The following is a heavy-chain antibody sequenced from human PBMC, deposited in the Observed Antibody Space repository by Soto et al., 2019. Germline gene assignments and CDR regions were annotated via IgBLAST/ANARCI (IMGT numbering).Heavy chain of an antibody. D-gene: IGHD2-15*01. J-gene: IGHJ6*02. CDR3: AREKCSGGSCHVAYYYYGMDV. CDR2: IIPIFGTA. Sequence: SVKVSCKASGGTFSSYAISWVRQAPGQGLEWVGGIIPIFGTANYAQKFQGRVTITADKSTSTAYMELSSLRSEDTAVYYCAREKCSGGSCHVAYYYYGMDVWGQGTTVTVSS. V-gene: IGHV1-69*06. CDR1: GGTFSSYA.